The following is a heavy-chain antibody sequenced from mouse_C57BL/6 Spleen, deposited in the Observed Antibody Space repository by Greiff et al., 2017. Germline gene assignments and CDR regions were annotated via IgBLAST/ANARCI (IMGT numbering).Heavy chain of an antibody. J-gene: IGHJ1*03. Sequence: QVQLKESGPGLVAPSQSLSITCTVSGFSLTSYAISWVRQPPGKGLEWLGVIWTGGGTNYNSALKSRLSTSKDNSKSQVFLRMNSLQTDDTARYYCARRYYGSSSGYFGVWGTGTTVTVSS. D-gene: IGHD1-1*01. CDR1: GFSLTSYA. V-gene: IGHV2-9-1*01. CDR2: IWTGGGT. CDR3: ARRYYGSSSGYFGV.